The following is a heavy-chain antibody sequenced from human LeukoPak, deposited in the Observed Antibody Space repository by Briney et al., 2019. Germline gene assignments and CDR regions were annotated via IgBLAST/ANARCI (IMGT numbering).Heavy chain of an antibody. Sequence: SVKVSCKASGGTFSSYAISWVRQAPGQGLEWMGGIIPIFGTANYAQKFQGRVTITADESTSTAYMVLSSLRSEDTAVYYCARAGSSGYYSDWFDPWGQGTLVTVSS. CDR1: GGTFSSYA. CDR2: IIPIFGTA. CDR3: ARAGSSGYYSDWFDP. D-gene: IGHD3-22*01. V-gene: IGHV1-69*13. J-gene: IGHJ5*02.